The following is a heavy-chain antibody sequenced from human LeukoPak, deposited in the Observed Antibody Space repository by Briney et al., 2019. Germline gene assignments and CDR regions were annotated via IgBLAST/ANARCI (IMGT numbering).Heavy chain of an antibody. Sequence: GASVKVSCKPSGYTFIDYGISWVRQAPGQGLEWMGWISAYYGTTKYAQKLRGRVTMTTDTSTSTAYMELRSLRSDDTVVYYCARGGGSSTSTSLDYWGQGTLVTVSS. CDR3: ARGGGSSTSTSLDY. D-gene: IGHD6-6*01. V-gene: IGHV1-18*01. J-gene: IGHJ4*02. CDR2: ISAYYGTT. CDR1: GYTFIDYG.